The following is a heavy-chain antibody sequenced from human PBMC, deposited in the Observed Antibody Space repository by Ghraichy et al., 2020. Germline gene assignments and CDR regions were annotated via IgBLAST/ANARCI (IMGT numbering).Heavy chain of an antibody. CDR2: ISAYNGDT. CDR3: ARDGRLRGYCSSTSCPTAFDI. Sequence: ASVKVSCKASGYTFTSYGISWVRQAPGQGLEWMGWISAYNGDTNYAQKLQGRVTMTTDTSTSTAYMELRSLRSDDTAVYYCARDGRLRGYCSSTSCPTAFDIWGQGTMVTVSS. J-gene: IGHJ3*02. V-gene: IGHV1-18*01. CDR1: GYTFTSYG. D-gene: IGHD2-2*01.